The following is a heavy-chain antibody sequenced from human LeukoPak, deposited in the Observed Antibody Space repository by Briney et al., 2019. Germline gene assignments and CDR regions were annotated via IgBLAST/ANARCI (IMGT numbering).Heavy chain of an antibody. V-gene: IGHV4-59*01. J-gene: IGHJ4*02. CDR3: ARESYDSSGYYAVFDY. CDR2: IFYSGST. D-gene: IGHD3-22*01. CDR1: GGSISSYY. Sequence: PSETLSLTCTVSGGSISSYYWSWIRQPPGKGLEWIGYIFYSGSTNYNPSLKSRVTISVDTSKNQFSLRLSSVTAADTAVDYCARESYDSSGYYAVFDYWGQGSLVTVSS.